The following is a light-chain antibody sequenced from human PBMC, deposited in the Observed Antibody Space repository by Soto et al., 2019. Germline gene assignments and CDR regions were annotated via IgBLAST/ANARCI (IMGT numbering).Light chain of an antibody. Sequence: QSVLTQPASVSGSPGQSITISWTGTSSDIGSYNFVSWYQQFPGKAPKLMVYELNKRPSGSSDRFSGSKSGNTASLTISGLQAEDEADYYCCSYAGRSTLLFGGGTKVTVL. CDR3: CSYAGRSTLL. CDR2: ELN. V-gene: IGLV2-23*02. CDR1: SSDIGSYNF. J-gene: IGLJ2*01.